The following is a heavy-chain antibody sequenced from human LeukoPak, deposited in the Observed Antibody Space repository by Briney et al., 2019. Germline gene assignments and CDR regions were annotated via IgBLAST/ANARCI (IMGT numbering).Heavy chain of an antibody. J-gene: IGHJ4*02. D-gene: IGHD1-26*01. V-gene: IGHV4-34*01. CDR3: ASSVGSTDY. CDR2: INHRGST. CDR1: GXSLSKYY. Sequence: SETLSLSCAVYGXSLSKYYWTWIRQSPGKGLEWIGEINHRGSTNLNPSLKSRVTLSVDTSKHQFSLKLTSVTAADAAVYYCASSVGSTDYWGQGTLVTVSS.